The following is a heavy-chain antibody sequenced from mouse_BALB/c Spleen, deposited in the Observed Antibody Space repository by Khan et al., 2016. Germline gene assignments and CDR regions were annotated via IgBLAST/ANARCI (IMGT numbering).Heavy chain of an antibody. CDR3: ATYDGYYFDY. Sequence: EVQLQESGPSLVKPSQTLSLTCSVTGDSITSGYWNWIRKFPGNKLEYMGYISYSDDTYYNPSLESRISLTRDTSKNQYFLQLISVTTEDTATYYCATYDGYYFDYWGQGTTLTVSS. CDR1: GDSITSGY. CDR2: ISYSDDT. J-gene: IGHJ2*01. V-gene: IGHV3-8*02. D-gene: IGHD2-3*01.